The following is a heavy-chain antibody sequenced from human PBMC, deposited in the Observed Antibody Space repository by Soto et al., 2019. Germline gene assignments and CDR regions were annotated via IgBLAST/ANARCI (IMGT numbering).Heavy chain of an antibody. J-gene: IGHJ4*02. CDR2: ISWNSGSI. CDR3: AKDIVIKYSRSTRGFDH. D-gene: IGHD6-6*01. CDR1: GFPVDNYA. V-gene: IGHV3-9*01. Sequence: EVQLVESGGGLVQPGRSLRLSCADFGFPVDNYAMHWVRQAPGKGLAWVSSISWNSGSIGYADSVNGPFTISRYNAKNSLYLQMNSLRAEDTALYYCAKDIVIKYSRSTRGFDHWGQGTLVGVSS.